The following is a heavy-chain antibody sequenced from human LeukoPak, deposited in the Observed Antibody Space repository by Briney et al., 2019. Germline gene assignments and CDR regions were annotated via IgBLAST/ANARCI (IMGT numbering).Heavy chain of an antibody. D-gene: IGHD3-10*01. Sequence: GGSLSLSCAAPGFTSSSYEMNWVRKAPGKGLEWVSYMSSSGKSIYYADSVKGRFTISRDKAQNSLYLQMNSLRAEDTAVYYCARSGTGVFDYWGQGTLVTVSS. CDR1: GFTSSSYE. V-gene: IGHV3-48*03. J-gene: IGHJ4*02. CDR3: ARSGTGVFDY. CDR2: MSSSGKSI.